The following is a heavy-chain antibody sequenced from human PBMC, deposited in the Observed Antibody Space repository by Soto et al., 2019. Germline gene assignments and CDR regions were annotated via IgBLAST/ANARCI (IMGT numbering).Heavy chain of an antibody. CDR1: GFTFSGYG. V-gene: IGHV3-30*18. J-gene: IGHJ4*01. CDR3: AQDRGYGDYVLDY. D-gene: IGHD4-17*01. CDR2: ISYDGSNE. Sequence: QVQLVESGGGVVQPGRSLRLSCAASGFTFSGYGMHWVRQAPGKGLEWVAVISYDGSNEYYADSVKGRFTISRDNSKNTLYVQMNSLRAEDTAVYYCAQDRGYGDYVLDYWGQGTLVTVSS.